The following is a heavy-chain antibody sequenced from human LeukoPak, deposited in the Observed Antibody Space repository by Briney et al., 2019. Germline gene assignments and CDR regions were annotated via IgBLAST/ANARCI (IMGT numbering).Heavy chain of an antibody. CDR1: GGSISSGGYY. J-gene: IGHJ4*02. V-gene: IGHV4-31*03. D-gene: IGHD1-26*01. CDR3: ARGRGAIRNHPRTIYYFDY. Sequence: SQTLSLTCTVSGGSISSGGYYWSWIRQHPGKGLEWIGYIYYSGSTYYNPSLKSRVTISVDTSKNQFSLKLSSVTAADTAVYYCARGRGAIRNHPRTIYYFDYWGQGTLVTVSS. CDR2: IYYSGST.